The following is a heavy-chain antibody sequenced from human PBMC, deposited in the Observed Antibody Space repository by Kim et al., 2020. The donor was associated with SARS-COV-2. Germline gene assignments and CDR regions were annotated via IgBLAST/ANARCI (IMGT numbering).Heavy chain of an antibody. CDR3: AKDIRFDSSDYFDL. Sequence: YAESVKGRFTISRDNSNNRLYLEMSSLRAEDTAVYHCAKDIRFDSSDYFDLWGQGTQVTVSP. V-gene: IGHV3-30*02. J-gene: IGHJ5*02. D-gene: IGHD3-22*01.